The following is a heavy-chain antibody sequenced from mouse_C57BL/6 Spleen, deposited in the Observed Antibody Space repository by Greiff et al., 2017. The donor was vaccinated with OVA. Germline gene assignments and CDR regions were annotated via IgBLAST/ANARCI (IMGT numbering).Heavy chain of an antibody. J-gene: IGHJ2*01. CDR2: INPNNGGT. CDR1: GYTFTDYY. V-gene: IGHV1-26*01. Sequence: EVQLQQSGPELVKPGASVKISCKASGYTFTDYYMNWVKQSHGKSLEWIGDINPNNGGTSYNQKFKGTATLTVDKSSSTAYMELRSLTSEDSAVYYCARSDYDYDEGLFDYWGQGTTLTVSS. CDR3: ARSDYDYDEGLFDY. D-gene: IGHD2-4*01.